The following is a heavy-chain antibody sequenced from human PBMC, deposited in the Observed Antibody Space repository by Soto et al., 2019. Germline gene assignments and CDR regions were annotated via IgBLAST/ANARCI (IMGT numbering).Heavy chain of an antibody. V-gene: IGHV3-9*01. CDR2: VSWDRGKI. J-gene: IGHJ5*02. Sequence: GGSLRLSCAASGFTIDTHAMHWVRQAPGKGLEWVAWVSWDRGKIGYADSVKGRFSVSRDNAKNSLYLQMSSLKHEDTAFYFCARDNTGLYGDHESNWFDPWGQGTLVTVSS. D-gene: IGHD3-10*01. CDR3: ARDNTGLYGDHESNWFDP. CDR1: GFTIDTHA.